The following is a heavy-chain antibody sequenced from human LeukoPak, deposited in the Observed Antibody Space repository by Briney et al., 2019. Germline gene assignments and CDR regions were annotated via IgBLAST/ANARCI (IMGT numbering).Heavy chain of an antibody. CDR1: GYSISSGYY. CDR2: IYHSGST. Sequence: SETLSLTCTVSGYSISSGYYWGWIRQPPGKGLEWIGSIYHSGSTYYNPSLKSRVTISVDTSKNQFSLKLSSVTAADTAVYYCARVAYRPYYYDSSGYYPWGQGTLVTVSS. V-gene: IGHV4-38-2*02. J-gene: IGHJ5*02. CDR3: ARVAYRPYYYDSSGYYP. D-gene: IGHD3-22*01.